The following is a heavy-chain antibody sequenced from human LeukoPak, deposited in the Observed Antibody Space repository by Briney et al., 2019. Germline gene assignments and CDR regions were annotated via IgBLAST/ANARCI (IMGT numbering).Heavy chain of an antibody. CDR1: GYTFTNYD. J-gene: IGHJ4*02. D-gene: IGHD1-26*01. CDR2: MNINSCNT. CDR3: ARVTGSIDY. V-gene: IGHV1-8*01. Sequence: ASVNVSFKASGYTFTNYDINWVRQATGQGLEWMGWMNINSCNTGYAQKFQGRVTMTRDTSISTAYMELNSLRSDDTAVYYCARVTGSIDYWGQGTLVTVSS.